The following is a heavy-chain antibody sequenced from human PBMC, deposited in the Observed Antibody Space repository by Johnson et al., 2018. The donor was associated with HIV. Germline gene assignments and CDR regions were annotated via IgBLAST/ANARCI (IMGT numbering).Heavy chain of an antibody. CDR3: ASPVDAFDI. CDR2: ISYDGSNK. D-gene: IGHD4-17*01. J-gene: IGHJ3*02. Sequence: VQLVESGGGVVQPGRSLRLSCAASGFTFSSYGMHWVRQAPGKGLEWVAVISYDGSNKYYADSVKGRFTISRDNSKNTLYLQMNSLRAEDTAVYYCASPVDAFDIWGQGTMVTVSS. V-gene: IGHV3-30*03. CDR1: GFTFSSYG.